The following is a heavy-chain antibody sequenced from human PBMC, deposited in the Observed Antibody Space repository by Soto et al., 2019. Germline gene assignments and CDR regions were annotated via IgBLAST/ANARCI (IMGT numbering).Heavy chain of an antibody. Sequence: QVQLMQSGAEVKKPGSSVKVSCKASGGTFSTSASSWVRQAPGKGLEWVGGIMPVFATPDYAQKFQGRVTISADESTTTAYLELPSLRTDDTAVYYCARDKGREQLGGNYYYILDVWGQGTAITVSS. CDR2: IMPVFATP. CDR3: ARDKGREQLGGNYYYILDV. J-gene: IGHJ6*02. CDR1: GGTFSTSA. D-gene: IGHD1-1*01. V-gene: IGHV1-69*12.